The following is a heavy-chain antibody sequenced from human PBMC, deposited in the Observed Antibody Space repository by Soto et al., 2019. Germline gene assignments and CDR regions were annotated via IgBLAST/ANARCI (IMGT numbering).Heavy chain of an antibody. D-gene: IGHD6-13*01. CDR2: IIPILGIA. CDR3: ARGGPYSSSWYRYFDY. Sequence: ASVKVSCKASGGTFSSYTISWVRQAPGQGLEWMGRIIPILGIANYAQKFQGRVTITADKSTSTAYMELSSLRSEDTAVYYCARGGPYSSSWYRYFDYWGQGTLVTVSS. J-gene: IGHJ4*02. CDR1: GGTFSSYT. V-gene: IGHV1-69*02.